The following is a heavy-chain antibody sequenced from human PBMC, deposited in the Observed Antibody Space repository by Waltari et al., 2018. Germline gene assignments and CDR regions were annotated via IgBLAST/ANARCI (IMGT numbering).Heavy chain of an antibody. CDR1: GFPFSNYV. CDR2: IVGSGSST. J-gene: IGHJ4*02. CDR3: VKGGCSSDSCLEY. Sequence: EVQLLESGGTLVQSGGSLRLSCAASGFPFSNYVLGWVRQAPEEGLEWVSAIVGSGSSTFYADSVKGRFTISRDNSKNTLYLQMDSLRAEDTAVYYCVKGGCSSDSCLEYWGQGTLVTVSS. V-gene: IGHV3-23*01. D-gene: IGHD2-2*01.